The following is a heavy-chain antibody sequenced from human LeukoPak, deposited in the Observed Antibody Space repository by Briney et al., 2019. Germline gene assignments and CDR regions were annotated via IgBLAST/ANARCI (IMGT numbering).Heavy chain of an antibody. J-gene: IGHJ4*02. CDR3: ARDGPAHLYYFDY. CDR2: ISYDGSNK. V-gene: IGHV3-30-3*01. Sequence: GGSLRLSCAASGFTFSSYAMHWVRQAPGKGLEWVAVISYDGSNKYYADSVKGRFTISRDNSKNTLYLQMNSLRAEDTAVYYCARDGPAHLYYFDYWGQGAPVTVSS. CDR1: GFTFSSYA.